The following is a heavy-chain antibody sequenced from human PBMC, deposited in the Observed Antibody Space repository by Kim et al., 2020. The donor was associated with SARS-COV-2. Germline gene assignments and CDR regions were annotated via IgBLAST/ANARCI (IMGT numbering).Heavy chain of an antibody. CDR1: GGSFSGYY. CDR3: ARGGYCGGGSCYRYYGMD. V-gene: IGHV4-34*01. D-gene: IGHD2-15*01. J-gene: IGHJ6*01. CDR2: INHSGST. Sequence: SETLSLTCAVYGGSFSGYYWSWIRQPPGPGLEWIGEINHSGSTNYNPSLKSRVTISVDTSKNQFSLKLSSVTAADTAVYYCARGGYCGGGSCYRYYGMD.